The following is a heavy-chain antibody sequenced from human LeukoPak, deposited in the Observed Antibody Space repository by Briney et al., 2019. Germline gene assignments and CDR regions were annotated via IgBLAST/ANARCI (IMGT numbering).Heavy chain of an antibody. CDR2: IYTSGST. Sequence: SETLSLTCTVSGGSISSGSYYWSWIRQPAGKGLEWIGRIYTSGSTNYNPSLKSRVTISVDTSKNQFSLKLSSVTAADTAVYYCARDRSAGYSYGSSYYYYMDVWGKGTTVTVSS. CDR3: ARDRSAGYSYGSSYYYYMDV. V-gene: IGHV4-61*02. D-gene: IGHD5-18*01. CDR1: GGSISSGSYY. J-gene: IGHJ6*03.